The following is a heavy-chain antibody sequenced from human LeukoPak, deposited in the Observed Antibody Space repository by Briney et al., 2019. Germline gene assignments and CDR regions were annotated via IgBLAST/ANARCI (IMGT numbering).Heavy chain of an antibody. CDR1: GFTFSSYW. V-gene: IGHV3-7*03. D-gene: IGHD6-13*01. CDR3: AKVKYGSSWYGVFDY. CDR2: IKQDGSEK. Sequence: GGSLRLSCAASGFTFSSYWISWVRQAPGKGLEWVANIKQDGSEKYYVDSVKGRFTISRDNAKNSLYLQMNSLRAEDTAVYYCAKVKYGSSWYGVFDYWGQGTLVTVSS. J-gene: IGHJ4*02.